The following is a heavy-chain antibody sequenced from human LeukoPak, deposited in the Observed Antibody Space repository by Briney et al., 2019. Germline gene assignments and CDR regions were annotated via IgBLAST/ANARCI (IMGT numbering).Heavy chain of an antibody. V-gene: IGHV1-8*03. CDR1: GYTFTSYD. CDR2: MNPNSGNT. D-gene: IGHD2-21*01. Sequence: GASVKVSCKASGYTFTSYDINWVRQATGQGLEWMGWMNPNSGNTGYAQKLQGRVTITRNTPISTAYMELSSLRSEDTAVYYCARAGYCGGDCYWFDYWGQGTLVTVSS. CDR3: ARAGYCGGDCYWFDY. J-gene: IGHJ4*02.